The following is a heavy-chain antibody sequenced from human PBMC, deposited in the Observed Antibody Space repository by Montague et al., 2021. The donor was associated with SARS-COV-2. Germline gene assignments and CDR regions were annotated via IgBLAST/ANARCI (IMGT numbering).Heavy chain of an antibody. Sequence: SETLSLTCTVSGGSISSYYWSWIRQPPGKGLEWIWYIYYSGTTNYNPSLTSRVTISVDTSKNQFSLKLSPVTAADTAVYYCARENTVTTFGGPYYIDSWGQGTLVTVSA. J-gene: IGHJ4*02. V-gene: IGHV4-59*01. CDR2: IYYSGTT. D-gene: IGHD4-17*01. CDR3: ARENTVTTFGGPYYIDS. CDR1: GGSISSYY.